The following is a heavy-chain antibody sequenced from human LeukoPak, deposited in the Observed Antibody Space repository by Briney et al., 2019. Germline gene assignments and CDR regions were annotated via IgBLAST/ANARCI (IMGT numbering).Heavy chain of an antibody. CDR1: GFTFSSNW. Sequence: PGGSLRLSCAASGFTFSSNWMHWVRHAPGKGLVWISRISADGGSISYADSVKGRFTVSRDNTKNTLYLQMNSLRADDTALYYCGSGRGVSIDYWGQGTLVTVSS. CDR2: ISADGGSI. J-gene: IGHJ4*02. V-gene: IGHV3-74*01. D-gene: IGHD6-13*01. CDR3: GSGRGVSIDY.